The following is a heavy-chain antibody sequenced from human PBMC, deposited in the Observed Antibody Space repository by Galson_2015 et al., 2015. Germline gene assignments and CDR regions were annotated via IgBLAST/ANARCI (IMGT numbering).Heavy chain of an antibody. J-gene: IGHJ4*02. CDR1: GFTFSTYV. V-gene: IGHV3-23*01. Sequence: SLRLSCAATGFTFSTYVMTWVRQAPGKGLEWVSSISGSGANIYYADSVKGRFTISRDNSKNTLYLQMNSLRAEDTAVYYCAESSGYSSGYYGARWGQGTLVSVSS. CDR3: AESSGYSSGYYGAR. D-gene: IGHD6-19*01. CDR2: ISGSGANI.